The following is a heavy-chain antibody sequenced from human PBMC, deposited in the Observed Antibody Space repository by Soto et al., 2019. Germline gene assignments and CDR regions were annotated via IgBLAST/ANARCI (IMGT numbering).Heavy chain of an antibody. CDR2: VSFVGNRQ. D-gene: IGHD2-2*01. CDR1: GFTFSSFA. Sequence: QVQLVESGGGVVQPGKSLTLSCAASGFTFSSFAMHWVRQPPGKGLEWVAVVSFVGNRQYFSDSVKGRFTISRDNSKNTVSLHMNSLRDDDSALYYCARRHREVPALIGDYFDYWGQGTLVTVSS. CDR3: ARRHREVPALIGDYFDY. J-gene: IGHJ4*02. V-gene: IGHV3-30*04.